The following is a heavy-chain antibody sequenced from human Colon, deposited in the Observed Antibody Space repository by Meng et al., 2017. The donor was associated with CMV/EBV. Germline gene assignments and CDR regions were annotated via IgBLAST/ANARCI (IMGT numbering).Heavy chain of an antibody. V-gene: IGHV3-23*01. CDR3: AKDLVGEAVVGTLLDT. J-gene: IGHJ5*02. CDR1: GFTFSTYA. D-gene: IGHD5-18*01. Sequence: GGSLRLSCAASGFTFSTYAMSWVRQAPGKGLEWVSVVSGADDSTHYADSVKGRFIISRDNSKNTLYLQMNSLRVEDTAVYYCAKDLVGEAVVGTLLDTWGQGTLVTVSS. CDR2: VSGADDST.